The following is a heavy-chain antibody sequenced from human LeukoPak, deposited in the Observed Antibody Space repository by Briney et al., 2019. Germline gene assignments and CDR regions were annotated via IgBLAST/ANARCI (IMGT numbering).Heavy chain of an antibody. J-gene: IGHJ4*02. Sequence: GASLKISCKGSGYSFTSYWIGWVRQMPGKGLEWMGIIYPGDSDTRYSPSFQGQVTISADKSISTAYLQWSSLKASDTAMYYCARLGVYYDSSGPVCDYWGQGTLVTVSS. D-gene: IGHD3-22*01. V-gene: IGHV5-51*01. CDR3: ARLGVYYDSSGPVCDY. CDR2: IYPGDSDT. CDR1: GYSFTSYW.